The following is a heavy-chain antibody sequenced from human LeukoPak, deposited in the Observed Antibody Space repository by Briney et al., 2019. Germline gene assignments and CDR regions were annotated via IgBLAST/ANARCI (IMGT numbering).Heavy chain of an antibody. Sequence: SETLSLTCAVYGVSFSGYYWGWIRQPPGKGLEWIGEINHSGSTNYNPSLKSRVTISVDTSKNQFSLKLSSVTAADTAVYYCARVRYDYAWGSYRPPFDYWGQGTLVTVSS. J-gene: IGHJ4*02. CDR1: GVSFSGYY. V-gene: IGHV4-34*01. CDR3: ARVRYDYAWGSYRPPFDY. D-gene: IGHD3-16*02. CDR2: INHSGST.